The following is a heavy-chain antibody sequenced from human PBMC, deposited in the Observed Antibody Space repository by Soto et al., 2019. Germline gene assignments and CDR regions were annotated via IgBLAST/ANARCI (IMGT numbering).Heavy chain of an antibody. CDR1: GGSISSGGYY. V-gene: IGHV4-31*03. D-gene: IGHD3-22*01. Sequence: TLSLTCTVSGGSISSGGYYWSWIRQHPGKGLEWIGYIYYSGSTYYNPSLKSRVTISVDTSKNQFSLKLSSVTAADTAVYYCARTRIITMIVVVTFFDYWRQGTLVTVSS. CDR3: ARTRIITMIVVVTFFDY. J-gene: IGHJ4*02. CDR2: IYYSGST.